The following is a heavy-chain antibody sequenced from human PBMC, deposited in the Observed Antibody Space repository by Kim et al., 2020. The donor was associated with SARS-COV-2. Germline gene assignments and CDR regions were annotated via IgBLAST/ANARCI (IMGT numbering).Heavy chain of an antibody. Sequence: GGSLRLSCAASGFTFSSYAMHWVRQAPGKGLEWVAVISYDGSNKYYADSVKGRFTISRDNSKNTLYLQMNSLRAEDTAVYYCARDRAVVVPAAMFFDYYYYGMDVWGQGTTVTVSS. J-gene: IGHJ6*02. V-gene: IGHV3-30*04. CDR3: ARDRAVVVPAAMFFDYYYYGMDV. CDR1: GFTFSSYA. CDR2: ISYDGSNK. D-gene: IGHD2-2*01.